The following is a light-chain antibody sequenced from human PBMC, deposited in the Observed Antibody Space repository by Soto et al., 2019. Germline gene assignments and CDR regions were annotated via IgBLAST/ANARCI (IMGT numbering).Light chain of an antibody. CDR1: QSVSTY. J-gene: IGKJ1*01. CDR3: QQGTKWPPWT. CDR2: DAS. V-gene: IGKV3-11*01. Sequence: EIVLTQSPPTLSLSPGERATLSCRASQSVSTYLAWYQQKPGQAPRLLIYDASNRATGIPARFSGSGSGTDFTLTISSLEPEDFGVYYCQQGTKWPPWTFGQGTKVEIK.